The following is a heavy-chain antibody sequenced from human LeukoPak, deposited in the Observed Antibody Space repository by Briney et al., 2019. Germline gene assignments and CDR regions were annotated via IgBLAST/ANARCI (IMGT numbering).Heavy chain of an antibody. Sequence: PSQTLSLTCTVSGGSISSGGYYWSWIRQHPGKGLEWIGYIYCSGSTYYNPSLKSRVTISVDTSKNQFSLKLSSVTAADMAVYYCARGEGSYEKTTPFDYWGQGTLVTVSS. J-gene: IGHJ4*02. CDR2: IYCSGST. CDR1: GGSISSGGYY. CDR3: ARGEGSYEKTTPFDY. D-gene: IGHD1/OR15-1a*01. V-gene: IGHV4-31*03.